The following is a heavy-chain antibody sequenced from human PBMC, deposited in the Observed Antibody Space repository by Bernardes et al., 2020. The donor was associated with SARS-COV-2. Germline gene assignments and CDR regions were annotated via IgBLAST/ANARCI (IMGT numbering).Heavy chain of an antibody. Sequence: GGSLRLSCGASGFTFSSSWMHWVRQAPGKGLVWVSRINGDGSNINYADSVKGRFTISRDNAKNTLYLEMSSPRAEDTAVYYCARGSGIYYFDYWGQGTPVTVSS. D-gene: IGHD1-26*01. J-gene: IGHJ4*02. CDR1: GFTFSSSW. CDR3: ARGSGIYYFDY. CDR2: INGDGSNI. V-gene: IGHV3-74*01.